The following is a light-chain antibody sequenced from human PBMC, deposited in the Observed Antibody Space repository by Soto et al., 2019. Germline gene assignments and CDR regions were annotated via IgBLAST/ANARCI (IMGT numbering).Light chain of an antibody. J-gene: IGKJ4*01. Sequence: IGLKQSPATLSLGPWDRASLSCRASQSVSTYLAWYQQKPGQAPRLLIYDSSNRAAGIPARFSASGSGTHFTLTISRLAPEDFAVYYCQPRVLLVTFGGGTKVDIK. CDR1: QSVSTY. V-gene: IGKV3-11*01. CDR3: QPRVLLVT. CDR2: DSS.